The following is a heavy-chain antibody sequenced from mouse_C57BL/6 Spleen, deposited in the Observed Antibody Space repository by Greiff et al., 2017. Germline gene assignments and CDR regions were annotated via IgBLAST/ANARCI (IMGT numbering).Heavy chain of an antibody. CDR2: ISSGGSYT. Sequence: EVQLVESGGDLVKPGGSLKLSCAASGFTFSSYGMSWVRQTPDKRLEWVATISSGGSYTYYPDSVKGRFTISRDNAKNTLYLQMSSLKSEDTALYYCARQGPDYWGQGTTLTFSS. J-gene: IGHJ2*01. CDR1: GFTFSSYG. CDR3: ARQGPDY. V-gene: IGHV5-6*01.